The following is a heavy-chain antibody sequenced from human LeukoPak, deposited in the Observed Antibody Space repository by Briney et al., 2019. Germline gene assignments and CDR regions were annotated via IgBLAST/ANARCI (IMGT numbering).Heavy chain of an antibody. CDR3: ARDSRTWYVGEEDAYGMDV. CDR1: GFTFRSYW. V-gene: IGHV3-7*01. D-gene: IGHD6-13*01. J-gene: IGHJ6*02. CDR2: IKQDGSDK. Sequence: GGSLRLSCAASGFTFRSYWMSWVRQAPGKGLEWVANIKQDGSDKYYVDSVKGRFTISRDNAENSLYLQMNSLRAEDTAVYYCARDSRTWYVGEEDAYGMDVWGQGTTVTVSS.